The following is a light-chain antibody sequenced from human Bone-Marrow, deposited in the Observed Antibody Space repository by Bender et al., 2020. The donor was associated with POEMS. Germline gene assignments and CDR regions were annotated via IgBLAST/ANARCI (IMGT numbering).Light chain of an antibody. Sequence: SYALTQPPSVSVAPGKTASITCGGDKIGSKSVHWYKQEPGLAPIMVIFEDRARPSGIPDRISGSNSGNTATLTITRVEVGDEADYYCQVWDSSSNHRVFGGGTKLNVL. J-gene: IGLJ3*02. CDR2: EDR. V-gene: IGLV3-21*04. CDR3: QVWDSSSNHRV. CDR1: KIGSKS.